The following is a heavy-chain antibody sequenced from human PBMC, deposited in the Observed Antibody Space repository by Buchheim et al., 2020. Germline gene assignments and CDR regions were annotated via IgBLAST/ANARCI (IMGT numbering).Heavy chain of an antibody. V-gene: IGHV3-30*18. D-gene: IGHD1-26*01. CDR2: ISYDGSNT. CDR3: AKDRGELLEGDYFDY. CDR1: GFTFSTYG. J-gene: IGHJ4*02. Sequence: QVQLVEFGGGVVQPGRSLRLSCAASGFTFSTYGMHWVRQAPGKGLEWVAVISYDGSNTYFADSVKGRFTISRDNSKNTLYLQMNSLRAEETAVYYCAKDRGELLEGDYFDYWGQGTL.